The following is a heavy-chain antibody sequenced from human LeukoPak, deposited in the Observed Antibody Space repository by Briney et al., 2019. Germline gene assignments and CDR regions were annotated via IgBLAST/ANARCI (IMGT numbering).Heavy chain of an antibody. D-gene: IGHD1-14*01. CDR1: GASISSSY. J-gene: IGHJ3*01. CDR3: ARRVHNRGLYDLGAFDV. Sequence: SDTLSLTCYVSGASISSSYWAWIRQPPGRGLEWIGFSYYTGNSNYSPSLNGRVTISFASSKNQFSLRLRSVAATDTAVYYCARRVHNRGLYDLGAFDVWGQGTVVTVSS. V-gene: IGHV4-59*08. CDR2: SYYTGNS.